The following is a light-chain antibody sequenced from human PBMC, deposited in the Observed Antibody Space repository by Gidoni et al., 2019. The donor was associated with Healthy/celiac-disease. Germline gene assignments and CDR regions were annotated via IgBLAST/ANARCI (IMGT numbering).Light chain of an antibody. CDR1: QSISSY. Sequence: DIQMTQSPSSLSASVGDRVTITFRASQSISSYLNWYQQKPGKAPKVLLYAASSLQSGVPSRFSGSGSGTDFTLTISSLQPEEFATYYCQQSYSTPLTFGGGTKVEIK. V-gene: IGKV1-39*01. CDR3: QQSYSTPLT. CDR2: AAS. J-gene: IGKJ4*01.